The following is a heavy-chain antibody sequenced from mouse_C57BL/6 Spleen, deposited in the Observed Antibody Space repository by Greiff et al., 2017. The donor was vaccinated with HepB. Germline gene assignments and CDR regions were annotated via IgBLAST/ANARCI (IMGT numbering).Heavy chain of an antibody. D-gene: IGHD2-3*01. Sequence: QVQLQQPGAELVMPGASVKLSCKASGYTFTSYWMHWVKQRPGQGLEWIGEIDPSDSYTNYNQKFKGKSTLTVDKSSSTADMQLSSLTSEDSAVYYCARQSYDDYFDYWGQGTTLTVSS. CDR3: ARQSYDDYFDY. V-gene: IGHV1-69*01. CDR1: GYTFTSYW. CDR2: IDPSDSYT. J-gene: IGHJ2*01.